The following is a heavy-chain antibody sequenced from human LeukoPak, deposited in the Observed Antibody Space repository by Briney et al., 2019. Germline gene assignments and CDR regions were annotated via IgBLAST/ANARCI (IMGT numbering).Heavy chain of an antibody. Sequence: GRSLRLSCAASGFTFSSSAMSWVRQAPGKGLEWVSAISNNGGYTYYADSVQGRFTISRDNSKSTLCVQMNSLRAEDTAVYYCAKQLGYCSDGSCYFPYWGQGTLVTVSS. CDR3: AKQLGYCSDGSCYFPY. D-gene: IGHD2-15*01. CDR2: ISNNGGYT. J-gene: IGHJ4*02. CDR1: GFTFSSSA. V-gene: IGHV3-23*01.